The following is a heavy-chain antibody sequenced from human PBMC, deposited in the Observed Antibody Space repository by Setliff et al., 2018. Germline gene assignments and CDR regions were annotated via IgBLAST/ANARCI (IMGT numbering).Heavy chain of an antibody. CDR3: AKQRTITFSNDASDV. V-gene: IGHV3-23*01. CDR1: GFIFSPYT. CDR2: ISIHEDKT. Sequence: PGGSLRLSCAVSGFIFSPYTTTWVRQAPGKGLEWVAAISIHEDKTYYADSVKGRFTISRDISKNTLSLQLNSLRAEDTAVYYCAKQRTITFSNDASDVWGQGTMVTVSS. J-gene: IGHJ3*01. D-gene: IGHD4-4*01.